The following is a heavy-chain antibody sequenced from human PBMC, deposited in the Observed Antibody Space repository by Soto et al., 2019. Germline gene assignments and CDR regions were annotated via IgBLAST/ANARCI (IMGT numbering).Heavy chain of an antibody. CDR3: ARVLTSDDFWSGYFYYYYYGMDV. Sequence: SVKVSCKASGGTFSSYAISWVRQDPGQGLEWMGGIIPIFGTANYAQKFQGRVTITADESTSTAYMELSSLRSEDTAVYYCARVLTSDDFWSGYFYYYYYGMDVWGQGTTVTVSS. CDR1: GGTFSSYA. D-gene: IGHD3-3*01. CDR2: IIPIFGTA. J-gene: IGHJ6*02. V-gene: IGHV1-69*13.